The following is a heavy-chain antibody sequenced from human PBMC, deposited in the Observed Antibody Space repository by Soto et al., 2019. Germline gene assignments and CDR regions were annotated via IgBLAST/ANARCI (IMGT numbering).Heavy chain of an antibody. D-gene: IGHD6-13*01. J-gene: IGHJ6*02. CDR3: ARNLIAPNTPYYYYGMDV. Sequence: ASVKVSCKASGGTFSSYAISWVLQAPGQGLEWMGGIIPIFGTANYAQKFQGRVTITADESTSTAYMELSSLRSEDTAVYYCARNLIAPNTPYYYYGMDVWGQGTTVTV. V-gene: IGHV1-69*13. CDR1: GGTFSSYA. CDR2: IIPIFGTA.